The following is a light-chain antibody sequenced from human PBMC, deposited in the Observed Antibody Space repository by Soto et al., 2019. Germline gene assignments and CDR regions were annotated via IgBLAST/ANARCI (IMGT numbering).Light chain of an antibody. CDR2: DVT. CDR3: SSYTRRRSYV. V-gene: IGLV2-14*01. CDR1: SSDIGAYNF. J-gene: IGLJ1*01. Sequence: QSALTQPASVSGSPGQSITISCTGTSSDIGAYNFVSWYQQHPGKAPKVMIYDVTNRPSGVSNRFSGSKSGNTASLTISGHQAENESDYYCSSYTRRRSYVFGTGTKLTVL.